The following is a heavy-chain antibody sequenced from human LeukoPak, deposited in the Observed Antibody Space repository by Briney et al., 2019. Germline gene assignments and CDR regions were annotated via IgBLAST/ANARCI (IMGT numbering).Heavy chain of an antibody. CDR2: ISGSGGST. V-gene: IGHV3-23*01. CDR3: AANDRYCSSTSCYTLIDS. D-gene: IGHD2-2*02. Sequence: GGSLRLSCAASGFTFSSYAMSGGRQAPGKGLEAGSGISGSGGSTYYADSVKGRFTISRDNSKNTLSLQMNSLSAEDTAVYYCAANDRYCSSTSCYTLIDSWGQGTLVTVSS. CDR1: GFTFSSYA. J-gene: IGHJ4*02.